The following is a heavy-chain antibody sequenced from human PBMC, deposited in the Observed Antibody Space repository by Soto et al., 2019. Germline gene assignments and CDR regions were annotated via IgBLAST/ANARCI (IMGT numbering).Heavy chain of an antibody. D-gene: IGHD2-21*02. CDR3: AKGFIVVVTVIRPDDAFDV. CDR1: GFTFSSYW. J-gene: IGHJ3*01. V-gene: IGHV3-7*03. Sequence: PGGSLRLSCAASGFTFSSYWMTWVRQAPGKGLEWVANIKEDGSDKYYVDSVKGRFTISRDNAKNSLYLQMNSLRAEDTAVYYCAKGFIVVVTVIRPDDAFDVWGQGTLVTVSS. CDR2: IKEDGSDK.